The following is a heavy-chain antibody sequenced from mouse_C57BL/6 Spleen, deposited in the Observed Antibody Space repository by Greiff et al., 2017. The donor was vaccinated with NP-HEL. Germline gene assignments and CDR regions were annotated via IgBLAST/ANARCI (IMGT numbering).Heavy chain of an antibody. CDR3: AKGLDGYYFDY. V-gene: IGHV1-81*01. J-gene: IGHJ2*01. Sequence: VQLQESGAELARPGASVKLSCKASGYTFTSYGISWVKQRTGQGLEWIGEIYPRSGNTYYNEKFKGKAPLTADKSSSKAYMELRSLTSEDSAVYFCAKGLDGYYFDYWGQGTTLTVSS. CDR2: IYPRSGNT. CDR1: GYTFTSYG. D-gene: IGHD2-3*01.